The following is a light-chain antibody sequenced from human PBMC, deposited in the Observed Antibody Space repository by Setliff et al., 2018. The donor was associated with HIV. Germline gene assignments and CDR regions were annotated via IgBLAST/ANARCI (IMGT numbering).Light chain of an antibody. CDR3: QSYDGSTWV. CDR1: SGSIAGNY. Sequence: NFMLTQPHSVSESPGKTVTISCTRSSGSIAGNYVQWYQHRPDSSPTTVIREDKERPSGVPDRFSGSIDRSTNSASLTISGLRTGDEADYYCQSYDGSTWVFGGGTKVTVL. J-gene: IGLJ3*02. CDR2: EDK. V-gene: IGLV6-57*01.